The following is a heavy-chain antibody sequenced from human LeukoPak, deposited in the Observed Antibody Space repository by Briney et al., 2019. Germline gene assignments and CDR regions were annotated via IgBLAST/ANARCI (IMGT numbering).Heavy chain of an antibody. CDR3: AKRVMTTPRTLDY. D-gene: IGHD1-1*01. CDR2: FGTGADT. V-gene: IGHV3-23*01. CDR1: GFTFKNYA. Sequence: SGGSLRLSCAASGFTFKNYAVSWVRQAPGKGLEWVSTFGTGADTSYAGSVEGRLIISRDNSKSTVYLQMNSLRADDTATYYCAKRVMTTPRTLDYWGQGTLVTVSS. J-gene: IGHJ4*02.